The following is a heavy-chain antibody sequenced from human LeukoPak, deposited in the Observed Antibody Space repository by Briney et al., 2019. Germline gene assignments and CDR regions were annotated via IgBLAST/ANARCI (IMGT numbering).Heavy chain of an antibody. D-gene: IGHD3-10*01. Sequence: SETLSLTCTVSGGSISSGSYYWNWIRQPAGKGLEWIGRIYTSGSTNYNPSLKSRVTMSVDTSKNQFSLKLSSVTAADTAVYYCARDLYYGSGSYFQHWGQGTLVTVSS. J-gene: IGHJ1*01. V-gene: IGHV4-61*02. CDR3: ARDLYYGSGSYFQH. CDR1: GGSISSGSYY. CDR2: IYTSGST.